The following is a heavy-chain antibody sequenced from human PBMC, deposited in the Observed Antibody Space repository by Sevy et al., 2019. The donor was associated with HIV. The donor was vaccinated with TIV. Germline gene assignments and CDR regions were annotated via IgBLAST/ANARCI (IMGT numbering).Heavy chain of an antibody. V-gene: IGHV3-30*03. J-gene: IGHJ4*02. CDR2: ISYDGSSE. D-gene: IGHD3-9*01. CDR1: AVTFSAHA. CDR3: ARDAGYSFVWYPGY. Sequence: GGSLRLSCAASAVTFSAHAMHWVRQAPGKGLEWVAVISYDGSSEYYADSLKGRFTISRDNSKNTLYLQMHGLRPDDTAVYYCARDAGYSFVWYPGYWGQGTLVTVSS.